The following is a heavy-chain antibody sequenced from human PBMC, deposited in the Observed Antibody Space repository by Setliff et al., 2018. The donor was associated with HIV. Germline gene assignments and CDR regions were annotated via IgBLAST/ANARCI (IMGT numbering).Heavy chain of an antibody. J-gene: IGHJ6*03. CDR1: GYTFTGYA. CDR3: ARNPQPTGTPDYYYYYYMDV. Sequence: ASVKVSCKASGYTFTGYAMHWVRQAPGQRLEWMGWINAGNGNTIYSQKFQGRVTITADKSTSTAYMELSSLRSEDTAVYYCARNPQPTGTPDYYYYYYMDVWGKGTTVTVSS. V-gene: IGHV1-3*01. D-gene: IGHD1-1*01. CDR2: INAGNGNT.